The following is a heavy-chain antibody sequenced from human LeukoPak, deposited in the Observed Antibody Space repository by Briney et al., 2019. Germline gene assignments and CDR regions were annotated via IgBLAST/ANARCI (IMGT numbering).Heavy chain of an antibody. D-gene: IGHD3-16*01. CDR1: DDSISAYY. Sequence: PSETLSLTCTVSDDSISAYYRGGIRQPPGKGLEWIGYFYNSGRSTYNPSLKSRVTISADTSKNHLSLKLNSVTTADTAVYYCTRGAGWLIDYWGQGILVTVSS. CDR2: FYNSGRS. CDR3: TRGAGWLIDY. V-gene: IGHV4-59*01. J-gene: IGHJ4*02.